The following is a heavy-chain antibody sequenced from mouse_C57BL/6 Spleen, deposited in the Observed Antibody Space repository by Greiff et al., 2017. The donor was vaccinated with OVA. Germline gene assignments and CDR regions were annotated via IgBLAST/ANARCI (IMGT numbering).Heavy chain of an antibody. J-gene: IGHJ2*01. CDR2: IDPSDSET. CDR3: ARGPTPSYYSNHYFGY. V-gene: IGHV1-52*01. CDR1: GYTFTSYW. Sequence: QVQLQQPGAELVRPGSSVKLSCKASGYTFTSYWMHWVKQRPIQGLEWIGNIDPSDSETHYNQKFKDKATLTVDKSSSTAYMQLSSLTSEDSAVYYCARGPTPSYYSNHYFGYWGQGTTLTVSS. D-gene: IGHD2-5*01.